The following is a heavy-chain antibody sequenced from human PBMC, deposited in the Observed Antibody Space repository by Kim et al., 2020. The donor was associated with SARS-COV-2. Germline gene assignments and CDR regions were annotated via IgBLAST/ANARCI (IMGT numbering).Heavy chain of an antibody. J-gene: IGHJ4*02. CDR3: ARLVIEYYFDY. Sequence: TYYADSGKGRFTNARDNSKNTLYLQMNSLRAEDTAVYYCARLVIEYYFDYWGQGTLVTVSS. D-gene: IGHD3-16*02. V-gene: IGHV3-66*04. CDR2: T.